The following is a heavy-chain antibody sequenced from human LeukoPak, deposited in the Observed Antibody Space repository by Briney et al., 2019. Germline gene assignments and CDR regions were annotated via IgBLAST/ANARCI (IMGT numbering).Heavy chain of an antibody. CDR1: GYTLKSYA. J-gene: IGHJ4*02. Sequence: SVKVSCKVSGYTLKSYAISWVRQAPGQGLEWMGWISTYNGDTNYAQKFQGRVTMTTHTSTSTAYMELRSLRSDDTAVYYCARDPSNTSGWYIYFDYWGQGALVTVSS. CDR3: ARDPSNTSGWYIYFDY. V-gene: IGHV1-18*01. D-gene: IGHD6-19*01. CDR2: ISTYNGDT.